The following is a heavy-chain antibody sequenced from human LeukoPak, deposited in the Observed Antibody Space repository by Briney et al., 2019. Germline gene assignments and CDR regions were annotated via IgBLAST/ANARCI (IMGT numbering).Heavy chain of an antibody. J-gene: IGHJ4*02. Sequence: SVKVSCKASGGTFSSYAISWVRQAPGQGLEWMGGIIPIFGTANYAQKFQSRVTITADESTSTAYMELSSLRSEDTAVYYCARGLEGVIITFYFNYWGQGTLVTVSS. CDR3: ARGLEGVIITFYFNY. CDR1: GGTFSSYA. D-gene: IGHD3-10*01. V-gene: IGHV1-69*13. CDR2: IIPIFGTA.